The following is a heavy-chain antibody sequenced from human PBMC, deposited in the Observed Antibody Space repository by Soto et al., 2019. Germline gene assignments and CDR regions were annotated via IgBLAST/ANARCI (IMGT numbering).Heavy chain of an antibody. Sequence: PSETLCLTWTVSGGSIGGGGYYWSWIRQPPGKGLEWIGYIYYSGSTNYNPSLKSRVTISVDTSKNQFSLKLSSVTAADTAVYYCARSFSPQYDRGVIIPSYFDYWGQGTLVTVSS. V-gene: IGHV4-61*08. CDR2: IYYSGST. CDR3: ARSFSPQYDRGVIIPSYFDY. CDR1: GGSIGGGGYY. J-gene: IGHJ4*02. D-gene: IGHD3-10*02.